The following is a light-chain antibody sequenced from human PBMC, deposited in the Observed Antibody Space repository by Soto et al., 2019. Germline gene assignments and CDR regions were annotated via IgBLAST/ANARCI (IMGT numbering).Light chain of an antibody. Sequence: DIQMTQSPSTLSASVGDRVTITCLASQSISSWLAWYQQKPGKAPKLLIYAASSLQSGVPSRFSGSGSGTDFTLTISSLQPEDFATYYCQQSYSTRITFGQGTRLEIK. CDR2: AAS. V-gene: IGKV1-39*01. CDR3: QQSYSTRIT. J-gene: IGKJ5*01. CDR1: QSISSW.